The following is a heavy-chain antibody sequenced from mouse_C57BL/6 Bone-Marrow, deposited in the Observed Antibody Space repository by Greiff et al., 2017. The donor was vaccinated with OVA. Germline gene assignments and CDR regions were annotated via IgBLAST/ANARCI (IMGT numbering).Heavy chain of an antibody. CDR1: GYSITSGYY. CDR2: ISYDGSN. V-gene: IGHV3-6*01. Sequence: DVKLQESGPGLVKPSQSLSLTCSVTGYSITSGYYWNWIRQFPGNKLEWMGYISYDGSNNYNPSLKNRISITRDTSKNQFFLKLNSVTTEDTATYYCARAYYGLAYWGQGTLVTVSA. D-gene: IGHD1-1*01. J-gene: IGHJ3*01. CDR3: ARAYYGLAY.